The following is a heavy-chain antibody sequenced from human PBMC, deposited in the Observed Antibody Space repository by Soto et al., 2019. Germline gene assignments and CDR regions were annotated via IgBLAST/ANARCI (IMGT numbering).Heavy chain of an antibody. CDR2: IYYSGST. CDR3: ERSRPFWSGYRH. V-gene: IGHV4-59*01. J-gene: IGHJ4*02. CDR1: GGSISSYY. D-gene: IGHD3-3*01. Sequence: QVQLQESGPGLVKPSETLSLTCTVSGGSISSYYWSWIRQPPGKGLEWIGYIYYSGSTNYNPSLKSRVTISVDTSKNQFSLKLSSVTAADTAVYYCERSRPFWSGYRHWGQGTLVTVSS.